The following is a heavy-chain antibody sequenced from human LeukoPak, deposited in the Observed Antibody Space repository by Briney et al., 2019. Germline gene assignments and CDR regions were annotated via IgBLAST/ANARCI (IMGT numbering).Heavy chain of an antibody. CDR3: ARAIAMVTGYFDY. CDR1: GGLISRIEYY. J-gene: IGHJ4*02. CDR2: IYHTGTT. Sequence: SETLSLTCTVSGGLISRIEYYWGWVRQSPVKGLEWLGHIYHTGTTLYSPHLNNRLTVSVDSSKNQFSLKLSSVTAADTAVYYCARAIAMVTGYFDYWGQGTLVTVSS. V-gene: IGHV4-30-4*01. D-gene: IGHD5-18*01.